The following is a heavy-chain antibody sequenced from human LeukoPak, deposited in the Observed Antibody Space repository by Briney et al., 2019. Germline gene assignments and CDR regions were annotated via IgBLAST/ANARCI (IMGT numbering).Heavy chain of an antibody. J-gene: IGHJ4*02. D-gene: IGHD6-19*01. CDR2: INPSGGST. CDR1: GYTFTSYY. CDR3: ARGGVIAVAGGYFDY. V-gene: IGHV1-46*03. Sequence: ASVKVSCKASGYTFTSYYMHWLRQAPGQGLEWMGIINPSGGSTSYAQKFQGRVTMTRDTSTSTVYMELSSLRSEDTAVYYCARGGVIAVAGGYFDYWGQGTLVTVSS.